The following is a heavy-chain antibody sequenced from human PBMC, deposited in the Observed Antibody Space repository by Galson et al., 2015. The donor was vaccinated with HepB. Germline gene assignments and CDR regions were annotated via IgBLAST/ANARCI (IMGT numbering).Heavy chain of an antibody. D-gene: IGHD3-22*01. V-gene: IGHV3-7*03. CDR2: IKQDGSEK. CDR3: ARDQWAMIVVVKGRDDAFDI. CDR1: GFTFSSYW. J-gene: IGHJ3*02. Sequence: SLRLSCAASGFTFSSYWMSWVRQAPGKGLEWVANIKQDGSEKYYVDSVKGRFTISRDNAKNSLYLQMNSLRAEDTAVYYCARDQWAMIVVVKGRDDAFDIWGQGTMVTVSS.